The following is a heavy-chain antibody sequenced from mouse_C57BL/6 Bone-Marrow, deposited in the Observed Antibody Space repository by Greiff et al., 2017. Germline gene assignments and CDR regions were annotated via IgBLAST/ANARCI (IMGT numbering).Heavy chain of an antibody. CDR3: ARLADGNYEAY. D-gene: IGHD2-1*01. CDR2: INTSSGYT. Sequence: VQLQQSGAELARPGASVKMSCKASGYTFTSYTIHWVKQRPGQGLEWIGYINTSSGYTKYNQKFKDKATLTADKSSSTAYMQLSSLTSEDSAVYYCARLADGNYEAYWGQGTLVTVSA. J-gene: IGHJ3*01. V-gene: IGHV1-4*01. CDR1: GYTFTSYT.